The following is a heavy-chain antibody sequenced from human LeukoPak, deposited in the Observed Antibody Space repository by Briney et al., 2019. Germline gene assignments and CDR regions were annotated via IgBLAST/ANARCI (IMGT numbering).Heavy chain of an antibody. Sequence: SETLSLTCAVYGGSFSGYYWSWIRQPPGKGLEWIGEINHSGSTNYNPSLKSRVTISLDTSKNQFSLRLSSLTAADTAVYYCARDRLSLGAFDIWGQGTMVTVSS. CDR3: ARDRLSLGAFDI. J-gene: IGHJ3*02. V-gene: IGHV4-34*01. CDR2: INHSGST. CDR1: GGSFSGYY. D-gene: IGHD7-27*01.